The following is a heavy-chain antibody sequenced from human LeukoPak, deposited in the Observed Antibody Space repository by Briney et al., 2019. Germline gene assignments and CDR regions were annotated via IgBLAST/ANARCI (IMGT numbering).Heavy chain of an antibody. CDR2: INTNTGNP. D-gene: IGHD6-13*01. Sequence: ASVKVSCKASGGTFSSYAISWVRQAPGQGLEWMGWINTNTGNPTYAQGFTGRFVFSLDTSVSTAYLQISSLKAEDTAVYYCARLGIAAAGTKQFDYWGQGTLVTVSS. J-gene: IGHJ4*02. CDR3: ARLGIAAAGTKQFDY. CDR1: GGTFSSYA. V-gene: IGHV7-4-1*02.